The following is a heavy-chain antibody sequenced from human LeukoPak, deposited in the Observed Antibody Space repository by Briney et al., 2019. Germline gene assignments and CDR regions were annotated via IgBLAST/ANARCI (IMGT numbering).Heavy chain of an antibody. V-gene: IGHV4-34*01. CDR1: GGSFSGYY. D-gene: IGHD3-9*01. J-gene: IGHJ4*02. CDR3: ARGLRYPYYFDY. Sequence: PSETLSLTCAVYGGSFSGYYWSWIRQPPGKGLEWIGEINHSGSTNYNPSLKSRVTISVDTSKNQFSLKLSSVTAADTAVYYCARGLRYPYYFDYWGQGTLVTVSS. CDR2: INHSGST.